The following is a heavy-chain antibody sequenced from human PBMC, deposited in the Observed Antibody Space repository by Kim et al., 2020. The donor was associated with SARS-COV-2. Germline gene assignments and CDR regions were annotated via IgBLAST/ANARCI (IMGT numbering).Heavy chain of an antibody. CDR2: ISSSGGSTI. D-gene: IGHD4-17*01. Sequence: GGSLRLSCAASGFTFSDYYMSWIRQAPGKGLEWVSYISSSGGSTIYYAASVKGRFSISRDNAKNSLYLQMNSLRADDTAVYYCVRTGGGRTVTTIGLWGR. CDR3: VRTGGGRTVTTIGL. CDR1: GFTFSDYY. V-gene: IGHV3-11*01. J-gene: IGHJ2*01.